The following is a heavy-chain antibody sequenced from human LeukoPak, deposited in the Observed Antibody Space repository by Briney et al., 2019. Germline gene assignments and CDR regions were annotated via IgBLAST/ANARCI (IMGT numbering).Heavy chain of an antibody. Sequence: GGSLRLSCAASGFTFSSYSMNWVRQAPGKGLEWVSSISSSSSYIYYADSVKGRFTISRDNSKNTLYLQMNSLRAEDTAVYYCVGDQVDNVGWLTWGQGTRVTVSS. CDR1: GFTFSSYS. CDR2: ISSSSSYI. D-gene: IGHD5-12*01. V-gene: IGHV3-21*01. J-gene: IGHJ5*02. CDR3: VGDQVDNVGWLT.